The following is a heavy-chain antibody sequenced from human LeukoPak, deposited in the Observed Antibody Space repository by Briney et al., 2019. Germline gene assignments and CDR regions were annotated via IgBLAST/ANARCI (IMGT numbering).Heavy chain of an antibody. V-gene: IGHV3-48*01. D-gene: IGHD2-2*01. CDR1: GFIFGDDN. CDR3: ARVGNTGDAVIIPAAMGFDN. CDR2: MSSTSTTI. J-gene: IGHJ4*02. Sequence: PGGSPRLSCAASGFIFGDDNMNWVRQVPGKGLEWISYMSSTSTTIFYADSVKGRFTISRDNAKNSLYLQMNSLRAEDTAVYFCARVGNTGDAVIIPAAMGFDNWGQGTVVTVSS.